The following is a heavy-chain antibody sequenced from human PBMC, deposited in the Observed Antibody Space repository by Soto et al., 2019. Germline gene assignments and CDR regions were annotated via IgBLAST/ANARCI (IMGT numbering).Heavy chain of an antibody. CDR3: ARDLKLLLDY. Sequence: EVQLVESGGGLVKPGGSLGLSCVVSGFTFSSYSMNWVRQAPGKGLEWVSSISSTSSYIYYADSVKGRFTISRDKAKNSLYLQMNSLRAEDTAVYYCARDLKLLLDYWGQGTLVTVSS. CDR2: ISSTSSYI. J-gene: IGHJ4*02. CDR1: GFTFSSYS. V-gene: IGHV3-21*01.